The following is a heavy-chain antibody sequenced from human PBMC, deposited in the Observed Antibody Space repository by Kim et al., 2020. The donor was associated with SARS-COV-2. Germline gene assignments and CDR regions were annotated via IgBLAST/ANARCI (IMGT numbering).Heavy chain of an antibody. CDR3: ARGRWELRSTDLLRPLLDY. V-gene: IGHV3-30-3*01. CDR2: ISYDGSNK. Sequence: GGSLRLSCAASGFTFSSYAMHWVRQAPGKGLEWVAVISYDGSNKYYADSVKGRFTISRDNSKNTLYLQMNSLRAEDTAVYYCARGRWELRSTDLLRPLLDYWGQGTLVTVSS. J-gene: IGHJ4*02. D-gene: IGHD1-26*01. CDR1: GFTFSSYA.